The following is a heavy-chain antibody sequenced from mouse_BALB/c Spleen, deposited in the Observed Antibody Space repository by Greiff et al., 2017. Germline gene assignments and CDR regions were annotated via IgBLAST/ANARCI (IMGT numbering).Heavy chain of an antibody. D-gene: IGHD1-1*01. J-gene: IGHJ3*01. V-gene: IGHV5-17*02. CDR1: GFTFSSFG. Sequence: EVQGVESGGGLVQPGGSRKLSCAASGFTFSSFGMHWVRQAPEKGLEWVAYISSGSSTIYYADTVKGRFTISRDNPKNTLFLQMTSLRSEDTAMYYCAREGDYYGSEFAYWGQGTLVTVSA. CDR2: ISSGSSTI. CDR3: AREGDYYGSEFAY.